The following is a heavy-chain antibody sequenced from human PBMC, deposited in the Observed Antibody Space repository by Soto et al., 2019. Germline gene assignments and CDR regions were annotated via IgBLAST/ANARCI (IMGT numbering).Heavy chain of an antibody. CDR2: TSGYNNNK. CDR1: GYTFTSYG. Sequence: QIPLVQSGTEVREPGASVKVSCQASGYTFTSYGIIWVRQAPGQGLELMGWTSGYNNNKNYAQKYQARVTMTTDTSTRTAYMELRSLRSDDTAVYYCARVGAIAPAEGDYWGQGTLVTVSS. D-gene: IGHD6-13*01. CDR3: ARVGAIAPAEGDY. V-gene: IGHV1-18*01. J-gene: IGHJ4*02.